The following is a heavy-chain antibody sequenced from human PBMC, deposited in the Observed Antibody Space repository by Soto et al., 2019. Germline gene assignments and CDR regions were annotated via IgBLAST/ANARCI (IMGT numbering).Heavy chain of an antibody. CDR3: AKGYSSFDY. Sequence: GGSLRLSCAASGFTFRSYAMSWVRQAPGKGLEWVSAISTSGTSTYYADSVKGRFTISRDNSKITLYLQMNSLRAEDTAVYYCAKGYSSFDYWGQGTLVTVSS. V-gene: IGHV3-23*01. D-gene: IGHD2-15*01. CDR1: GFTFRSYA. CDR2: ISTSGTST. J-gene: IGHJ4*02.